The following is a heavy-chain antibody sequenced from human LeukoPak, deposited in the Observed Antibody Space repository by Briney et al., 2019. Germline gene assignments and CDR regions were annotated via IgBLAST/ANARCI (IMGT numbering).Heavy chain of an antibody. J-gene: IGHJ4*02. D-gene: IGHD2-15*01. V-gene: IGHV3-20*04. CDR2: INWNGGGT. CDR1: GFTFDDYG. CDR3: AREGSGALDY. Sequence: GRSLRFSCAASGFTFDDYGMSWVRQAPGKGLEWVSGINWNGGGTGYADSVKGRFTISRDNAKNSLYLQMNSLRAEDTALYYCAREGSGALDYWGQGTLVTVSS.